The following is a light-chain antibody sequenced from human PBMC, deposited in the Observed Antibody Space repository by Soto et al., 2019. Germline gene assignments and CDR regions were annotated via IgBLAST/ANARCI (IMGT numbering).Light chain of an antibody. CDR3: QSYDGSLSGSV. CDR1: SSNTGAGYD. V-gene: IGLV1-40*01. J-gene: IGLJ2*01. CDR2: GNT. Sequence: QSVLTQPPSVSGAPGQRVTISCTGSSSNTGAGYDVHWYQQVPGTAPKLLIYGNTKRPSGVPDRFSGSKSGTSASLVITGLQAEDEADYYCQSYDGSLSGSVFGGGTQLTVL.